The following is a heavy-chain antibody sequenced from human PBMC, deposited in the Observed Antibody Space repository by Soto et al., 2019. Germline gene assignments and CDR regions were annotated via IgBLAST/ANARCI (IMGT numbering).Heavy chain of an antibody. D-gene: IGHD2-15*01. CDR2: INSDGRST. CDR3: GRGGGGVAATQYFFDY. CDR1: GFTFSGYW. Sequence: EVQLVESGGGLVQPGGSLGLSCAASGFTFSGYWMHWVRQVPGKGLVWVSRINSDGRSTTYADSVKGRFTISRDNAKKTLDLQMNRLRAGDTAVYFCGRGGGGVAATQYFFDYWGQGTLVTVSS. V-gene: IGHV3-74*01. J-gene: IGHJ4*02.